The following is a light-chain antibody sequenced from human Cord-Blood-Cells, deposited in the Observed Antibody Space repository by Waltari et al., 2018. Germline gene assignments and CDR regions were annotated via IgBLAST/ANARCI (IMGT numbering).Light chain of an antibody. V-gene: IGKV1-33*01. CDR1: QDISNY. CDR3: QQYDNLPLT. CDR2: DAS. J-gene: IGKJ4*01. Sequence: DIQMTQSPSSLSASVGDRVTITCQASQDISNYLNWYQQKPGKAPKLLIYDASKLETGVPSSFSGSGSGTDVTFTISSLQPEDIATYYCQQYDNLPLTFGGGTKVEIK.